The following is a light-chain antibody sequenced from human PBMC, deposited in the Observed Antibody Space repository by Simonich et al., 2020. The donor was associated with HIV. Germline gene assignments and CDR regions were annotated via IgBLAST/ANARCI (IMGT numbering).Light chain of an antibody. Sequence: IRMTQSPSSLSASTGDRVTITWRASKDISSYLAWYQQKAGKAPKLLMYKASSLESGVPTRFSGSGSGTEFTLTISSLQPDDFATYYCQQYNSYSRTFGQGTKVEIK. CDR1: KDISSY. CDR3: QQYNSYSRT. V-gene: IGKV1-5*03. CDR2: KAS. J-gene: IGKJ1*01.